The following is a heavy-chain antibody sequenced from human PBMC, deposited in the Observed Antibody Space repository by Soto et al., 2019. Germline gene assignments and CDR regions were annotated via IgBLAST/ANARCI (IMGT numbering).Heavy chain of an antibody. Sequence: EVHLVESGGGVVRPGGSLRLACVVSGFSLEEYGMSWVRQAPGKGPEWVSGMHRNGNSTGYADAVKGRFTISRDDAKNSLYLQMSSLRAEDTAFYYCARDHRWGYEYGDYGDSWGHGTLVTVSS. J-gene: IGHJ5*01. CDR3: ARDHRWGYEYGDYGDS. CDR2: MHRNGNST. V-gene: IGHV3-20*04. CDR1: GFSLEEYG. D-gene: IGHD4-17*01.